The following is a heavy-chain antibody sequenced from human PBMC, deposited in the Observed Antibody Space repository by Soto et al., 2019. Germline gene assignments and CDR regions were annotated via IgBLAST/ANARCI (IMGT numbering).Heavy chain of an antibody. CDR3: AKALTIFGVVTPLWDY. D-gene: IGHD3-3*01. CDR1: GFTFSSYA. J-gene: IGHJ4*02. V-gene: IGHV3-23*01. CDR2: ISGSGGST. Sequence: EVQLLESGGGLVQPGGSLRLSCAASGFTFSSYAMSWVRQAPGKGLEWVSAISGSGGSTYYADSVKGRFTISRDNSKNTLYLQMNSLRAEDTAVYYCAKALTIFGVVTPLWDYWGRGTLVTVSS.